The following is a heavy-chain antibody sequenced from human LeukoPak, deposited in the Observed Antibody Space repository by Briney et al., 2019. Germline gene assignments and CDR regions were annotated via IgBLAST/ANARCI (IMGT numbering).Heavy chain of an antibody. Sequence: SETLSLTCTVSGGSISSYYWSWIRQPPGKGLEWIGYIYYSGSTNYNPSLKSRVTISVDTSKNQFSLKLSSVTAADTAVYYCARHASGSSWYPYYFDYWGQGTLVTVSS. J-gene: IGHJ4*02. CDR3: ARHASGSSWYPYYFDY. V-gene: IGHV4-59*08. CDR1: GGSISSYY. CDR2: IYYSGST. D-gene: IGHD6-13*01.